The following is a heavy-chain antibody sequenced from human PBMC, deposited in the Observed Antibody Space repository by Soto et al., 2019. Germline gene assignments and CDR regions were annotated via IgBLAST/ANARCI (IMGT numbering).Heavy chain of an antibody. CDR3: ARDIGSLWTGNYYYGMDV. V-gene: IGHV3-30-3*01. D-gene: IGHD1-26*01. J-gene: IGHJ6*02. CDR1: GFTFSSYA. CDR2: ISYDGSNK. Sequence: QVQLVESGGGVVQPGRSLRLSCAASGFTFSSYAMHWVRQAPGKGLEWVAVISYDGSNKYYADSVKGRFTISRDNSKNTLYLQMNSLRAEDTAVYYCARDIGSLWTGNYYYGMDVWGQGTTVTVSS.